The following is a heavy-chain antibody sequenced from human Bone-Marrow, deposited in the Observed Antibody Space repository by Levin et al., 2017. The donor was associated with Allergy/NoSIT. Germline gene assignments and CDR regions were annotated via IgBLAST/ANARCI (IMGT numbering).Heavy chain of an antibody. V-gene: IGHV4-59*01. D-gene: IGHD5-12*01. CDR1: GASISSSY. J-gene: IGHJ5*02. Sequence: SETLSLTCSVSGASISSSYWGWIRQPPGKGLEYIGYIYYNGNTNYNPSLKGRVSISVDTSKNQVSLEVSSVTAADTAVYYCARGGLAAMAGRSQLDAWGQGSLVTVSS. CDR3: ARGGLAAMAGRSQLDA. CDR2: IYYNGNT.